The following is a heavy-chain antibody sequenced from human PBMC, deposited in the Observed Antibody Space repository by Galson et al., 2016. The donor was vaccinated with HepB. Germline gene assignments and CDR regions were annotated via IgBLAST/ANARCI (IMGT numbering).Heavy chain of an antibody. J-gene: IGHJ3*02. CDR3: ARAKGHGSASYLGRVDI. D-gene: IGHD3-10*01. CDR1: GYPFVDYF. CDR2: INPNNGGP. V-gene: IGHV1-2*02. Sequence: SVKVSCKASGYPFVDYFLYWVRQAPGQGLEWVGWINPNNGGPNYARNFRGRVTMTRDTSINTAYMELSSLKSDDTATYYCARAKGHGSASYLGRVDIWGQGTMVTVSS.